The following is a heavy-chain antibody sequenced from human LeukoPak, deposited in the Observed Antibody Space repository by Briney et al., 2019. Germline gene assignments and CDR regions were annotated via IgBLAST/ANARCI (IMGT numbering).Heavy chain of an antibody. CDR2: ISGSGGST. J-gene: IGHJ4*02. CDR1: GFTFSSYG. D-gene: IGHD5-24*01. CDR3: AKGRGWLQFFDY. Sequence: GGSLRLSCAASGFTFSSYGMSWVRQAPGKGLEWVSAISGSGGSTYYADSVKGRFTIPRDNSKNTLYLQMNSLRAEDTAVYYCAKGRGWLQFFDYWGQGTLVTVSS. V-gene: IGHV3-23*01.